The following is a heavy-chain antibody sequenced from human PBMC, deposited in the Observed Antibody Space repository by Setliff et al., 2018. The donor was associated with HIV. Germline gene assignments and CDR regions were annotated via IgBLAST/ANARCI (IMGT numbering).Heavy chain of an antibody. Sequence: PSETLSLTCTVSGGSIDGYYWAWIRQTPGKGLQWIGYISDSGSTVNNPSLKSRVAISIATPTNQFFLQLTSVTAADTATYYCARAPPPENYSGGFYYFDFWGQGALVTVSS. CDR3: ARAPPPENYSGGFYYFDF. CDR1: GGSIDGYY. V-gene: IGHV4-59*01. J-gene: IGHJ4*02. D-gene: IGHD3-10*01. CDR2: ISDSGST.